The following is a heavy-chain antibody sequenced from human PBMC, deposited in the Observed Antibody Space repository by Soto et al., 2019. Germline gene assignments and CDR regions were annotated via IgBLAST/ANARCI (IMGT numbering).Heavy chain of an antibody. Sequence: EVQLVETGGGLIQPGGSVRLSCAVSGFTVSSNYMSWVRQAPGKGLEWVSVTYSGGNTYYADSVKVRFTISRDNSRNTLYLQMNSLRAEDTAVYYCAREYTSIRHGYSYGPPGYWGQGTLVTVSS. J-gene: IGHJ4*02. CDR1: GFTVSSNY. D-gene: IGHD5-18*01. CDR3: AREYTSIRHGYSYGPPGY. V-gene: IGHV3-53*02. CDR2: TYSGGNT.